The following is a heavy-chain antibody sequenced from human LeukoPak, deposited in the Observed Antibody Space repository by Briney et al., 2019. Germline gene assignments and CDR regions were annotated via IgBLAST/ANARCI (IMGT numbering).Heavy chain of an antibody. J-gene: IGHJ4*02. CDR1: GFTFSSYS. D-gene: IGHD6-13*01. Sequence: GGSLRLSCAASGFTFSSYSMNWVRQAPGKGLEWVAFIRYDGSNKYYADSVKGRFTISRDNSKNTLYLQMNSLRAEDTAVYYCAKVGGGDSSSWYLDYWGQGTLVTVSS. V-gene: IGHV3-30*02. CDR3: AKVGGGDSSSWYLDY. CDR2: IRYDGSNK.